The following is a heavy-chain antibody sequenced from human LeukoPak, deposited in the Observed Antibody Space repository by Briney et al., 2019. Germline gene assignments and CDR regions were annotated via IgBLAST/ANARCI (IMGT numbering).Heavy chain of an antibody. CDR2: IYYSGST. D-gene: IGHD6-13*01. CDR3: ARVIGSSFDY. CDR1: GGSISSSSYY. V-gene: IGHV4-39*07. J-gene: IGHJ4*02. Sequence: PSETLSLTCTVSGGSISSSSYYCGWIRQPPGKGLEWTGSIYYSGSTYYNPSLKSRVNISVDTSKNQFSLKLSSVTAADTAVYYCARVIGSSFDYWGQGTLVTVSS.